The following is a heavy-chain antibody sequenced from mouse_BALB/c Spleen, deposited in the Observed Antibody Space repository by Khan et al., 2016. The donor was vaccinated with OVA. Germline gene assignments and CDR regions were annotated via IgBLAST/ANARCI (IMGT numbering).Heavy chain of an antibody. CDR2: IWSGGST. CDR1: DFSLSTYG. Sequence: QVQLKQSGPGLVQPSQSLSITCTVTDFSLSTYGIHWVRQSPGKGLGWLGVIWSGGSTDYNAAFISRLSISKDNSKSQVFFKMNSLQTDDTAIYYCTRVYYRYDRYFDVWGAGTTVTVAS. V-gene: IGHV2-4-1*01. CDR3: TRVYYRYDRYFDV. D-gene: IGHD2-14*01. J-gene: IGHJ1*01.